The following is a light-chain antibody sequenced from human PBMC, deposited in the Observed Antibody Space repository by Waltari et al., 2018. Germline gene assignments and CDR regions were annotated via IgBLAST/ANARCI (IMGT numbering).Light chain of an antibody. CDR2: AAS. J-gene: IGKJ1*01. CDR3: QQCGSSPET. CDR1: QGVTNSN. Sequence: EIGLTPSPGTLALSPGERANLSCRARQGVTNSNLAWYRQKPGQAPRLLIYAASTRLPGVPDRFSGSGSGTDFTLTITTLEPEDFAVYYCQQCGSSPETFGQGTKVEIK. V-gene: IGKV3-20*01.